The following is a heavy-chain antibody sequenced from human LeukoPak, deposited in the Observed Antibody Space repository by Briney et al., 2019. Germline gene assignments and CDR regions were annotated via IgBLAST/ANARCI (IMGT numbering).Heavy chain of an antibody. Sequence: PSETLSLTCAVYGGSLSDHYWSWFRQPPGKGLEWIGSIYYSGSAYYNPSLTSRVTISVDTSKNQFSLKLTSVTAADTAVYYCARHSPGTGAHYFDYWGQGTLVTVSS. D-gene: IGHD7-27*01. CDR2: IYYSGSA. CDR3: ARHSPGTGAHYFDY. J-gene: IGHJ4*02. V-gene: IGHV4-34*01. CDR1: GGSLSDHY.